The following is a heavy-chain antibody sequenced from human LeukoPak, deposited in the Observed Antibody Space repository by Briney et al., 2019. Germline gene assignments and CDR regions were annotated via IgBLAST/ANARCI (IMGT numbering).Heavy chain of an antibody. CDR3: ARASREGRGFYQFYYMDV. D-gene: IGHD2-2*01. V-gene: IGHV4-61*02. J-gene: IGHJ6*03. CDR2: IYTSGST. Sequence: PSQTLSLTCSVSGDSIRSGTYYWSWIRQPAGKGLEWIGRIYTSGSTSYNPSLKSRVTISVDTSKNQFSLKLTSVTAADTAVYYCARASREGRGFYQFYYMDVWGKGTTVTVSS. CDR1: GDSIRSGTYY.